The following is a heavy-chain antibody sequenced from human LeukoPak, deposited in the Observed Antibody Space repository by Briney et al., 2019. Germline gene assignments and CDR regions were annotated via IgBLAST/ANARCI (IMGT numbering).Heavy chain of an antibody. CDR2: IGGSGGST. CDR3: AKDPYDYGDFGWFDP. V-gene: IGHV3-23*01. Sequence: GSLRLSCAASGFTFSNYVMNWVRQAPGKGLEWVSVIGGSGGSTYYADSVKGRFTISRDNSKNTLYLQMNSLRAEDTAVYYCAKDPYDYGDFGWFDPWGQGTLVTVSS. CDR1: GFTFSNYV. D-gene: IGHD4-17*01. J-gene: IGHJ5*02.